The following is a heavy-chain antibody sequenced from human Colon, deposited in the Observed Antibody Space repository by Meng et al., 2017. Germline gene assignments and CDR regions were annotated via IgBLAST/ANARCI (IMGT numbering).Heavy chain of an antibody. D-gene: IGHD3-16*02. CDR1: GDPIRSSSYY. CDR3: ARFAGNYVWGNSRYIF. V-gene: IGHV4-39*01. J-gene: IGHJ4*02. CDR2: VYYDGST. Sequence: QLQLQDSGPGLVKPSETLSVTCIFSGDPIRSSSYYWGWIRQTPGKELDWIASVYYDGSTYYNPSLTSLKSRLTISIDTSKNQFSLRLSSVTAADTAVYFCARFAGNYVWGNSRYIFWGRGTLVTVSS.